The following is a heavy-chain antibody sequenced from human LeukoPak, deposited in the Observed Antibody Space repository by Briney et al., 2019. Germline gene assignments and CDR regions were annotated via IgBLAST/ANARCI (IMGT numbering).Heavy chain of an antibody. CDR2: ISGSGGST. CDR3: AKKSLGYYYDSSGYYGY. V-gene: IGHV3-23*01. J-gene: IGHJ4*02. CDR1: GFTFSSYA. D-gene: IGHD3-22*01. Sequence: PGGSLRLSCAASGFTFSSYAMSWVRQAPGKGLEWVSAISGSGGSTYYADSVKGRFTISRDNSKNTLYLQMNSLRAEDTAVYYCAKKSLGYYYDSSGYYGYWGQGTLVTVSS.